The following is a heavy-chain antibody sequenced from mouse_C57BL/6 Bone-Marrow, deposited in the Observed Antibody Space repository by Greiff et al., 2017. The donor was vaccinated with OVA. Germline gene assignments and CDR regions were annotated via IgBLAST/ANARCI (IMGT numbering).Heavy chain of an antibody. D-gene: IGHD2-3*01. CDR2: ISSGGDYI. Sequence: EVKLVESGEGLVKPGGSLKLSCAASGFTFSSYAMSWVRQTPEKRLEWVAYISSGGDYIYYADTVKGRFTISRDNARNTLYLQMSSLKSEDTAMYYCTREWGDGPPFAYWGQGTLVTVSA. J-gene: IGHJ3*01. CDR3: TREWGDGPPFAY. V-gene: IGHV5-9-1*02. CDR1: GFTFSSYA.